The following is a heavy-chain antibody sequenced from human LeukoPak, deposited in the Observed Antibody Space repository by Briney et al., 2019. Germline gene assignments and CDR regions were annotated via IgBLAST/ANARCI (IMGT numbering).Heavy chain of an antibody. J-gene: IGHJ4*02. CDR3: ARDVYYGSGSPRLDY. V-gene: IGHV3-23*01. Sequence: GGSLRLSCAASGFTFSSYRMSWVRQAPGKGLEWVSAISDTGNTYHADSVKGRFTISRDNAKNSLYLQMNSLRAEDTAVYYCARDVYYGSGSPRLDYWGQGTLVTVSS. CDR2: ISDTGNT. CDR1: GFTFSSYR. D-gene: IGHD3-10*01.